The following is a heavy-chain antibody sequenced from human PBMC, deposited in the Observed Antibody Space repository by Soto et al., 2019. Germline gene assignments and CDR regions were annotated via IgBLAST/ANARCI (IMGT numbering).Heavy chain of an antibody. CDR2: INHSGST. CDR3: ARSAVGDGYYYGMDV. D-gene: IGHD1-26*01. V-gene: IGHV4-34*01. CDR1: GGSFSGYY. Sequence: SETLSLTCAVYGGSFSGYYWSWIRQPPGKGLEWIGEINHSGSTNYNPSLKSRVTISVDTSKNQFSLKLSSVTAADTAVYYCARSAVGDGYYYGMDVWGQGTTVTVSS. J-gene: IGHJ6*02.